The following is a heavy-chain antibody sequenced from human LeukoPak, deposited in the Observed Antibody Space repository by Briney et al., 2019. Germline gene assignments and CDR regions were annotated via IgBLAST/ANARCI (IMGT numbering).Heavy chain of an antibody. CDR1: GFAFSSYG. CDR2: ISYDGSNK. V-gene: IGHV3-30*03. J-gene: IGHJ5*02. Sequence: PGGALRLSCAASGFAFSSYGMHWVRQAPGKGLEWVAVISYDGSNKYYADSVKGRFTISRDNSKNTLYLQMNSLRDEDTAVYYCARDQGTSTTAPKRKGRFDPWGQGTLVTVSS. D-gene: IGHD1-1*01. CDR3: ARDQGTSTTAPKRKGRFDP.